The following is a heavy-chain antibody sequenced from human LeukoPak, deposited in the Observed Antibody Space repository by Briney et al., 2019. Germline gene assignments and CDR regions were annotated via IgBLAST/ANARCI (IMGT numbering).Heavy chain of an antibody. J-gene: IGHJ4*02. CDR2: ISHSGTT. CDR1: GGSFSGYY. CDR3: TRENRPFCPFAY. D-gene: IGHD2/OR15-2a*01. Sequence: SETLSLTCAVYGGSFSGYYWSWIRQPPGEGLEWIGEISHSGTTNYNPSLRSRVTMFLDRANNQFSLSLTSVTAADSAVYYCTRENRPFCPFAYWGQGVLVTVSS. V-gene: IGHV4-34*01.